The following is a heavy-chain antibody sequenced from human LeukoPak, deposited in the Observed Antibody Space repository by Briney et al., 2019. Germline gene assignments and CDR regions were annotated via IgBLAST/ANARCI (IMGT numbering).Heavy chain of an antibody. J-gene: IGHJ4*02. D-gene: IGHD1-26*01. CDR1: GGSISNYY. CDR2: IFTSGST. V-gene: IGHV4-4*07. CDR3: ARDRDSGSSSNRFYFDY. Sequence: SETLSLTCTFSGGSISNYYWSWVRQPAGKGLEWIGRIFTSGSTNYNPSLKSRVTMSVDTSMNQLSLKLGSVTAADTAVYYCARDRDSGSSSNRFYFDYWGQGTLVTVSS.